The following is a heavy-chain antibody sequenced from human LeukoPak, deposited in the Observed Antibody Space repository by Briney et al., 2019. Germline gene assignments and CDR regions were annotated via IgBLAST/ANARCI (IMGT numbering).Heavy chain of an antibody. J-gene: IGHJ4*02. CDR3: AGDHPTYYDFWSGYYEGGFDY. CDR1: GYTFTSYG. V-gene: IGHV1-18*01. CDR2: ISAYNGNT. Sequence: ASVKVSCKASGYTFTSYGISWVRQAPGQGLEWMGWISAYNGNTNYAQKLQGRVTMTTDTSTSTAYMELRSLRSDDTAVYYCAGDHPTYYDFWSGYYEGGFDYWGQGTLVTVSS. D-gene: IGHD3-3*01.